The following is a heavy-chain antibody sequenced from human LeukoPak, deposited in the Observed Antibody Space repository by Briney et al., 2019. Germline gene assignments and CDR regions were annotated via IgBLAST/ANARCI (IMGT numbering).Heavy chain of an antibody. Sequence: AASVKVSCKASGYTFTSYYMHWVRQAPGQGLEWMGIINPSGGSTSYAQKFQGRVTMTRNTSISTAYMELSSLRSEDTAVYYCARRTLWFGEDWGQGTLVTVSS. V-gene: IGHV1-46*01. CDR1: GYTFTSYY. D-gene: IGHD3-10*01. J-gene: IGHJ4*02. CDR2: INPSGGST. CDR3: ARRTLWFGED.